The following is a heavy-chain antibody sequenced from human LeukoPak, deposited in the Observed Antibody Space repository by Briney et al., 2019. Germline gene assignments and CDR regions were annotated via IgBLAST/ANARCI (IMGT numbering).Heavy chain of an antibody. Sequence: SETLSLTCTVSGGSISSSSYYWGWIRQPPGKGLEWIGYIYYSGSTNYNPSLKSRVTISLDTSKNQFSLKLSSVTAADTAVYYCARSTWLLDKWGQGTLVTVPS. D-gene: IGHD3-22*01. V-gene: IGHV4-61*05. CDR2: IYYSGST. CDR1: GGSISSSSYY. J-gene: IGHJ4*02. CDR3: ARSTWLLDK.